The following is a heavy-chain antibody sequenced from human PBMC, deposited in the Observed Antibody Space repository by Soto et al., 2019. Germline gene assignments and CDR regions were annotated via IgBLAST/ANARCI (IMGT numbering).Heavy chain of an antibody. V-gene: IGHV3-11*01. CDR2: ISSSGNTI. CDR1: GFTFSDYY. D-gene: IGHD3-22*01. Sequence: ESGGGLVKTSGSLRIACAASGFTFSDYYMSWVRQAPGKGLEWVSYISSSGNTIYYADSVKGRFTISMDNAKNSVYLQMNSLRAEDTALYFCAKMSSENYYDPVFSWGQGTLVTVSS. CDR3: AKMSSENYYDPVFS. J-gene: IGHJ4*02.